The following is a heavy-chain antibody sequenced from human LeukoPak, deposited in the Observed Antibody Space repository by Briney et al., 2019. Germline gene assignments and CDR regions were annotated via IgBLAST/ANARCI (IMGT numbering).Heavy chain of an antibody. CDR1: GFTFSSYA. V-gene: IGHV3-23*01. J-gene: IGHJ4*02. CDR2: TSGSGGST. CDR3: AKVSIFGVVTYYFDY. Sequence: GGSLRLSCAASGFTFSSYAMSWVRQAPGRGLEWVSATSGSGGSTYYADSVKGRFTISRDNSKNTLYLQMNSLRAEDTAVYYCAKVSIFGVVTYYFDYWGQGTLVTVSS. D-gene: IGHD3-3*01.